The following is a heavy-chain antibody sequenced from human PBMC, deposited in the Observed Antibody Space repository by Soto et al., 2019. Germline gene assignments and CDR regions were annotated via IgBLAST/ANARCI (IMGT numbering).Heavy chain of an antibody. CDR2: IWDSGNS. D-gene: IGHD2-2*01. CDR3: ARSSTIRPNFDY. J-gene: IGHJ4*02. Sequence: SETLSLTCAVSGASISTNYWNWIRQPPGRGLEWIGYIWDSGNSNYNPSLKSRVTISVDTSKHQFSLNLSSVTAADTAVYYCARSSTIRPNFDYWGQGTLVTVSS. V-gene: IGHV4-59*08. CDR1: GASISTNY.